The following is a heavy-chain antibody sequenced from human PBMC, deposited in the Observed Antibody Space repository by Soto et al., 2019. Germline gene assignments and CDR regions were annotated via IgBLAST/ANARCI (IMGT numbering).Heavy chain of an antibody. CDR2: IWYDGSNK. Sequence: VQLVESGGGVVQPGRSLRLSCAASGFTFSSYGMHWVRQAPGKGLEWVAVIWYDGSNKYYADSVKGRFTISRDNSKNTLYLQMNSLRAEDTAVYYCARAKGFYGMDVWGQGTTVTVSS. CDR1: GFTFSSYG. J-gene: IGHJ6*02. CDR3: ARAKGFYGMDV. V-gene: IGHV3-33*01.